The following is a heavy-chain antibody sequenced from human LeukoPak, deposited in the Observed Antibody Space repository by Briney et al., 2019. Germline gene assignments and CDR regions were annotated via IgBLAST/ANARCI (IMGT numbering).Heavy chain of an antibody. J-gene: IGHJ4*02. Sequence: GGSLRLSCAASGFTFSSYSMNWVRQAPGKGLEWVSYISSSGSTIYYADSVKGRFTISRDNAKNSLYLQMNSLRAEDTAVYYCAREYVLLWFGELNGPFDYWGQGTLVTVSS. CDR3: AREYVLLWFGELNGPFDY. D-gene: IGHD3-10*01. V-gene: IGHV3-48*04. CDR1: GFTFSSYS. CDR2: ISSSGSTI.